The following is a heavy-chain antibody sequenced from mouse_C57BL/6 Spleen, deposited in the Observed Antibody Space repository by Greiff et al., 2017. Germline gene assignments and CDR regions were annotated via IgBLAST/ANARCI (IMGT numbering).Heavy chain of an antibody. V-gene: IGHV1-81*01. CDR1: GYTFTSYG. Sequence: VQRVESGAELARPGASVKLSCKASGYTFTSYGISWVKQRTGQGLEWIGEIYPRSGNTYYNEKFKGKATLTADKSSSTAYMELRSLTSEDSAVYFCARYCSSLPYYAMDYWGQGTSVTVSS. CDR2: IYPRSGNT. CDR3: ARYCSSLPYYAMDY. D-gene: IGHD1-1*01. J-gene: IGHJ4*01.